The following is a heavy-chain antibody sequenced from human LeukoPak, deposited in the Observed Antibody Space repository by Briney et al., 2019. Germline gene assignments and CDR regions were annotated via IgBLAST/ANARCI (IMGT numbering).Heavy chain of an antibody. J-gene: IGHJ4*02. CDR2: ISGSGGSA. V-gene: IGHV3-23*01. D-gene: IGHD1-7*01. CDR1: GFTFSSYA. Sequence: GGSLRLSCAASGFTFSSYAMSWVRQAPGKGLEWVSAISGSGGSAYYADSVKGRFTISRDNSKNTLYLQMNSLRAEDTAVYCCAKEDGWNYLYYFDYWGQGTLVTVSS. CDR3: AKEDGWNYLYYFDY.